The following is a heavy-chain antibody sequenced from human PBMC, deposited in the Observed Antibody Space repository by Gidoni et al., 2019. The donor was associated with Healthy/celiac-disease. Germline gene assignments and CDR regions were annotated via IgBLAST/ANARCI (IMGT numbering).Heavy chain of an antibody. V-gene: IGHV3-64D*06. Sequence: QLVASGGGLVPPGRSLGLSCSASGVTFSSYAMHWVRQAPGKGLEYVSAMRSNGGSTYYADSVKGRFTISRDNSKNTLYLQMSSLRAEDTAVYDCVKVHPFDPWGQGTLVTVSS. CDR3: VKVHPFDP. J-gene: IGHJ5*02. CDR2: MRSNGGST. CDR1: GVTFSSYA.